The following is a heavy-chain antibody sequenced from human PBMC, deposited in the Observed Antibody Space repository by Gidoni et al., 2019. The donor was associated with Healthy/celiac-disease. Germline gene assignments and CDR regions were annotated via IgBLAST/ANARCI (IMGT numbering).Heavy chain of an antibody. D-gene: IGHD4-17*01. V-gene: IGHV3-21*01. CDR2: ISSSSSYI. CDR1: GFTFSSYS. J-gene: IGHJ4*02. CDR3: ASVLSLTVSFEDD. Sequence: EVQLVESGGGLVKPWGSLRLSCAASGFTFSSYSMNWVRQGPGKGLEWVSSISSSSSYIYYADSVKGRFTSSRDNAKNSLYLQMNSLRAEDTAVYDGASVLSLTVSFEDDWGQGTMVTVSS.